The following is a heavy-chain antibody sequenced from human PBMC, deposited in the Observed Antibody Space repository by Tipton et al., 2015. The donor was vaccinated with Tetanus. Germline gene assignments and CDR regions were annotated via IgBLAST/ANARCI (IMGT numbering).Heavy chain of an antibody. CDR1: GDYLSDYY. Sequence: GLVKPSETLSLTCGVFGDYLSDYYWTWVRQPPGKGLEWIGEIQRGGSTNYNPSLKSRVSMSLDTSKNQISLRLTSVTAADTAVYYCARAGMVTDDRSKFDSWGQGSLVSVSS. CDR2: IQRGGST. J-gene: IGHJ4*02. CDR3: ARAGMVTDDRSKFDS. D-gene: IGHD2-21*02. V-gene: IGHV4-34*01.